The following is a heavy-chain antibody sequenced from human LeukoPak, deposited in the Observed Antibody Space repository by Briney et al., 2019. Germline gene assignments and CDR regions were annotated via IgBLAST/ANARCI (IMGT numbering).Heavy chain of an antibody. CDR3: ARDPPYYDFWSGYPDY. D-gene: IGHD3-3*01. Sequence: ASVKVSCKASGYTFTSYYMHWVRQAPGQGLGGWGIINPSGGSTSYAQKFQGRVTMTRDTSTSTVYMELSSLRSEDTAVYYCARDPPYYDFWSGYPDYWGQGTLVTVSS. V-gene: IGHV1-46*01. CDR1: GYTFTSYY. J-gene: IGHJ4*02. CDR2: INPSGGST.